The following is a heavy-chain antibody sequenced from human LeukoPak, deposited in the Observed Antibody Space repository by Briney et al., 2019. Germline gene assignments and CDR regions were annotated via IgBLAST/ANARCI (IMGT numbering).Heavy chain of an antibody. CDR2: ISTYDGGT. V-gene: IGHV1-18*01. Sequence: ASVKVSCKASGYTFTTDGINWVRQAPGQGLEWRGWISTYDGGTKYAQKLRDSVTMLRDTSTSTAYMELRSLRSDDTAVYYCARDQPRRGPGNHDYWGQGTLVTVSS. D-gene: IGHD1-26*01. J-gene: IGHJ4*02. CDR3: ARDQPRRGPGNHDY. CDR1: GYTFTTDG.